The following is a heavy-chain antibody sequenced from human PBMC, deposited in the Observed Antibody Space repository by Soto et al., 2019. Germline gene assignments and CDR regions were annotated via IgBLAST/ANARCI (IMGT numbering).Heavy chain of an antibody. J-gene: IGHJ6*02. CDR2: IWYDGSNK. CDR1: GFTFSSYG. V-gene: IGHV3-33*01. Sequence: HPGGSLRLSCAASGFTFSSYGMHWVRQAPGKGLEWVAVIWYDGSNKYYADSVKGRFTISRDNSKNTLYLQMNSLRAEDTAVYYCAREAEEQLVRQRYYYYGMDVWGQGTTVTVSS. D-gene: IGHD6-6*01. CDR3: AREAEEQLVRQRYYYYGMDV.